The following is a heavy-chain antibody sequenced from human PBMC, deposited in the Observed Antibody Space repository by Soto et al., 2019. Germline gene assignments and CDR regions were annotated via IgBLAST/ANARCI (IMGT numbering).Heavy chain of an antibody. D-gene: IGHD4-17*01. CDR3: AKDRYGDYDGDCFDY. V-gene: IGHV3-23*01. CDR2: ISGSGGST. J-gene: IGHJ4*02. CDR1: GFTFSSYA. Sequence: LRRSCAASGFTFSSYAISWVRQAPGKGLEWVSAISGSGGSTYYADSVKGRFTISRDNSKNTLYLQMNSLRAEDTAVYYCAKDRYGDYDGDCFDYWGQGTLVTVYS.